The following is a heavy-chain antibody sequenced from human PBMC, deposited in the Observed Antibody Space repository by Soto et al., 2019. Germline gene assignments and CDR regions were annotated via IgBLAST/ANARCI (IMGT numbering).Heavy chain of an antibody. D-gene: IGHD3-3*01. CDR3: ARIWEGDFWSGYRSYFDY. J-gene: IGHJ4*02. V-gene: IGHV3-33*01. Sequence: GGSLRLSCAASGFTFSSYGMHWVRQAPGKGLEWVAVIWYDGSNKYYADSVKGRFTISRDNSKNTLYLQMNSLRAEDTAVYYCARIWEGDFWSGYRSYFDYWGQGTLVTSPQ. CDR2: IWYDGSNK. CDR1: GFTFSSYG.